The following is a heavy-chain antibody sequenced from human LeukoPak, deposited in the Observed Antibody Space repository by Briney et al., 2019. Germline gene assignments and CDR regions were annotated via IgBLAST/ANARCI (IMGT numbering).Heavy chain of an antibody. J-gene: IGHJ5*02. CDR2: ISAYNGNT. Sequence: ASVKVSCKASGYTFTSYDISWVRQAPGQGLEWMGWISAYNGNTNYAQKLQGRVTMTTDTSTSTAYMELRSLRSDDTAVYYCARDPARYCSSTSCYKLSGDWFDPWGQGTLVTVSS. CDR3: ARDPARYCSSTSCYKLSGDWFDP. D-gene: IGHD2-2*02. CDR1: GYTFTSYD. V-gene: IGHV1-18*01.